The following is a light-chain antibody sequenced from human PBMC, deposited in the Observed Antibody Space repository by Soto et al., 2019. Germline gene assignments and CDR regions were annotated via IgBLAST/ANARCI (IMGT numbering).Light chain of an antibody. CDR1: QGIIDY. V-gene: IGKV1-27*01. CDR3: QSYDTAPQT. CDR2: AAS. Sequence: DIQMTQAPSSLSASVGDTVTITCRASQGIIDYLGWYQQRPGKVTKLLIYAASTLQTGVPSSFGGSGAGTDFTLTTSSLPPEDFGTYYYQSYDTAPQTFGQGTMVEIK. J-gene: IGKJ1*01.